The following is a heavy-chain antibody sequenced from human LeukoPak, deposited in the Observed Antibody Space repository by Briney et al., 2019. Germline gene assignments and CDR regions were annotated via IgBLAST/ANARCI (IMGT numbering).Heavy chain of an antibody. J-gene: IGHJ6*02. D-gene: IGHD3-10*01. V-gene: IGHV3-30-3*01. CDR2: ISYDGSNK. Sequence: PGRSLRLSCAASGFTFSSYAMHWVRQAPGKGLEWVAVISYDGSNKYYADSVKGRFTISRDNSKNTLYLQTNSLRAEDTAVYYCAKEDPGTPYGMDVWGQGTTVTVSS. CDR1: GFTFSSYA. CDR3: AKEDPGTPYGMDV.